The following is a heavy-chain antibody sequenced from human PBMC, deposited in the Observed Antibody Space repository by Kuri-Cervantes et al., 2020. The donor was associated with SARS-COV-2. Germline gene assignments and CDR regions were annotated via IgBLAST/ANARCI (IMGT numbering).Heavy chain of an antibody. CDR3: ARLSSIAAPTDY. CDR1: GYSISSGYY. CDR2: IYHSGST. Sequence: GSLRLSCAVSGYSISSGYYWGWIRQPPGKGLEWIGSIYHSGSTYYNPPLKSRVTISVDTSKNQFSLKLSSVTAADTAVYYCARLSSIAAPTDYWGQGTLVTVSS. J-gene: IGHJ4*02. V-gene: IGHV4-38-2*01. D-gene: IGHD6-6*01.